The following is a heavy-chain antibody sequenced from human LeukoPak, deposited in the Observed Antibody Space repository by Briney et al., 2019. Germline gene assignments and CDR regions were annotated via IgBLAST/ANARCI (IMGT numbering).Heavy chain of an antibody. CDR3: ARDRTAATPYYYYYYMDV. Sequence: GGSLRLSCAGSGFTFRSYAMHWVRQAPGKGLEWVAVISYDESNKYYADSVKGRFTISRDNSKNMLYLQMFSLRADDTAVYYCARDRTAATPYYYYYYMDVWGKGTTVTVSS. D-gene: IGHD2-2*02. V-gene: IGHV3-30*04. CDR2: ISYDESNK. CDR1: GFTFRSYA. J-gene: IGHJ6*03.